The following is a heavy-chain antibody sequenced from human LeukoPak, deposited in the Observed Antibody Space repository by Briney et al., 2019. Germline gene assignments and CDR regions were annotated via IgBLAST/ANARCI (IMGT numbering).Heavy chain of an antibody. CDR1: GFTFSTYA. CDR2: ITASGANT. D-gene: IGHD2-2*01. V-gene: IGHV3-23*01. CDR3: AKDPYCTSASCYPDS. Sequence: PGGSLRLSCGASGFTFSTYAMSWVRQAPEKGLEWASAITASGANTYYADSVKGRFTISRDNSENTLYLQMNSLRAEDTAVYYCAKDPYCTSASCYPDSWGQGTLVTVSS. J-gene: IGHJ4*02.